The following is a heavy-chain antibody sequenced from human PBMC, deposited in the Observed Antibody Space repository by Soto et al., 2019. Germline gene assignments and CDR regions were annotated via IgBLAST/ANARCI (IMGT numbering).Heavy chain of an antibody. D-gene: IGHD3-16*01. CDR1: GFTFSIYG. CDR2: LWADGSHE. CDR3: AREPTGGNDAFDI. J-gene: IGHJ3*02. Sequence: QVQLEESGGGVVQPGRSLRLSCAASGFTFSIYGMHVVRQAPGKGLEWVASLWADGSHECYADSVKGRFTVSRDNSKSTVYLQMNSLRAEDTALYYCAREPTGGNDAFDIWGQGTMVTVSS. V-gene: IGHV3-33*01.